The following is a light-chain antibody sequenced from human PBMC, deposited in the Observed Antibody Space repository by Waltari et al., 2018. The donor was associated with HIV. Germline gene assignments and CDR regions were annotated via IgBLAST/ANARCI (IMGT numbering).Light chain of an antibody. J-gene: IGLJ3*02. V-gene: IGLV2-11*01. CDR2: EVI. CDR3: CSYAGTYTYVL. Sequence: QSALTQPRSVSGSPGQSVTISCTGTRSDEGGYDSVSLSLQHPGKVPKLIIYEVIKRPSGVPDRFSGSKSGNTASLTISGLQTEDEADYFCCSYAGTYTYVLFGGGTKLTVL. CDR1: RSDEGGYDS.